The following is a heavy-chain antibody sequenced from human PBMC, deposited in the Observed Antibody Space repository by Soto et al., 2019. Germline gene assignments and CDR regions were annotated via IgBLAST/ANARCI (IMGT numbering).Heavy chain of an antibody. CDR1: GFTFGDYA. CDR3: TRGTVVIDYYYGMDV. CDR2: IRSKAYGGTT. J-gene: IGHJ6*02. Sequence: GGSLRLSCTASGFTFGDYAMSWFRQAPGKGLEWVGFIRSKAYGGTTEYAASVKGRFTISGDDSKSIAYLQMNSLKTEDTAVYYCTRGTVVIDYYYGMDVWGQGTTVTVSS. V-gene: IGHV3-49*03. D-gene: IGHD3-22*01.